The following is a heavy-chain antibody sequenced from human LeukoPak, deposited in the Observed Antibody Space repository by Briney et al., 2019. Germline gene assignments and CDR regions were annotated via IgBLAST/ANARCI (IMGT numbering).Heavy chain of an antibody. CDR2: IIPIFGTA. CDR3: AVPYYYDSSGYYSP. D-gene: IGHD3-22*01. Sequence: SVKVSCTASGGTFSSYAISWVRQAPGQGLEWMGGIIPIFGTANYAQKFQGRVTITADESTSTAYMELSSLRSEDTAVYYCAVPYYYDSSGYYSPWGQGTLVTVSS. J-gene: IGHJ5*02. V-gene: IGHV1-69*13. CDR1: GGTFSSYA.